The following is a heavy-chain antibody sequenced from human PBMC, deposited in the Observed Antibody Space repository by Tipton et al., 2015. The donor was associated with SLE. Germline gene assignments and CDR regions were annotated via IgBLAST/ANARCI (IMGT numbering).Heavy chain of an antibody. CDR1: GYTFTNFG. Sequence: QLVQSGPEVRKPGASVKVSCKASGYTFTNFGISWVRQAPGQGLEWMGWISTQNGDTKYAQRFQGRVTITADESTSTAYMELSSLRSEDTAVYYCASPRGGDYQGAFDIWGQGTMVTVSS. CDR2: ISTQNGDT. J-gene: IGHJ3*02. V-gene: IGHV1-18*01. CDR3: ASPRGGDYQGAFDI. D-gene: IGHD4-17*01.